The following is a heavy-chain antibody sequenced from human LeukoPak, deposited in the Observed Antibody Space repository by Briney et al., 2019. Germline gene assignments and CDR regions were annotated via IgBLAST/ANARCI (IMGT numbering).Heavy chain of an antibody. CDR3: ARPRGCGSARCNNFDY. Sequence: GGSLRLSCAASGFTFSDYYMSWIRQAPGKGLEWVSYISSSGSTIYYADSVKGRFTISRDNAKNSLYLQMNNLRAEDTAVYYCARPRGCGSARCNNFDYWGQGTLVTVSS. J-gene: IGHJ4*02. D-gene: IGHD2-21*01. V-gene: IGHV3-11*04. CDR2: ISSSGSTI. CDR1: GFTFSDYY.